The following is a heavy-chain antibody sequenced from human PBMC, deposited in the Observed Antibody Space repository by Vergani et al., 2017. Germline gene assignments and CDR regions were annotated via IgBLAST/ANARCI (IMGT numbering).Heavy chain of an antibody. Sequence: QVQLQESGPGLVKPSGTLSLTCAVSGGSISSSNWWSWVRQPPGKGLEWIGEIYHSGSTNYNPSLKSRVTIAVDKSKNQFALKLSSVTAADTAVYYCAWEIYGSGSSDGMDVWGQGTTVTVSS. CDR2: IYHSGST. CDR3: AWEIYGSGSSDGMDV. J-gene: IGHJ6*02. D-gene: IGHD3-10*01. V-gene: IGHV4-4*02. CDR1: GGSISSSNW.